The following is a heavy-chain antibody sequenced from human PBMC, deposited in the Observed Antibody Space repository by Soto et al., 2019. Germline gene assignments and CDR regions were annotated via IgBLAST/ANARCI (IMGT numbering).Heavy chain of an antibody. Sequence: GGSLRLSCAASGFTFSSYGMHWVRQAPGKGLEWVAVISYDGSNKYYADSVKGRFTISRDNSKNTLYLQMNSLRAEDTAVYYCAKTTKGYCSGGSCYGNWFDPWGQGTLVTVPQ. J-gene: IGHJ5*02. CDR2: ISYDGSNK. D-gene: IGHD2-15*01. CDR1: GFTFSSYG. V-gene: IGHV3-30*18. CDR3: AKTTKGYCSGGSCYGNWFDP.